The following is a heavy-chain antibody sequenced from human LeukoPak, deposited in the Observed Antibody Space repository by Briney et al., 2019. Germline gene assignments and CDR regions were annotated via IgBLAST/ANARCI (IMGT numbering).Heavy chain of an antibody. V-gene: IGHV4-34*01. Sequence: SETLSLTCAVYGGSFSGYYWSWIRKRPGKGLEWIGYIYYSGSTYYNPSLKSRVTISVDTSKNQFSLKLSSVTAAATAVYNCARISVIAGAGTGGIYFDYWGQGTLVTVSS. CDR1: GGSFSGYY. CDR2: IYYSGST. CDR3: ARISVIAGAGTGGIYFDY. J-gene: IGHJ4*02. D-gene: IGHD6-19*01.